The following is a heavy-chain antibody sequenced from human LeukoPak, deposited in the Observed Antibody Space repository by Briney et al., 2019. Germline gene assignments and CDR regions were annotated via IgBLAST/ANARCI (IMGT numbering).Heavy chain of an antibody. D-gene: IGHD3-22*01. J-gene: IGHJ4*02. V-gene: IGHV3-23*01. CDR2: ISGSGGST. Sequence: GSLRLSCAAPGFTFSSYAMSWVRQAPGKGLEWVSAISGSGGSTYYADSVKGRFTISRDNSKNTLYLQMNSLRAEDTAVYYCAKDQVDYYDSSGCDYWGQGTLVTVSS. CDR1: GFTFSSYA. CDR3: AKDQVDYYDSSGCDY.